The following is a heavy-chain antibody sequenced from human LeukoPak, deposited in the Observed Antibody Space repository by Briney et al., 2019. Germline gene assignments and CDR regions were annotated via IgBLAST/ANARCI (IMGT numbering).Heavy chain of an antibody. CDR2: IIPIFGTA. D-gene: IGHD2-2*01. CDR1: GGTFSSYA. Sequence: ASVKVSCKASGGTFSSYAISWVRQAPGQGLEWMGGIIPIFGTANYAQKFQGRVTITADESTSTAYMELSSLRSEDTAVYYCARDDIVVVPAATNYYYYYGMDVWGQGTTVTVSS. J-gene: IGHJ6*02. V-gene: IGHV1-69*13. CDR3: ARDDIVVVPAATNYYYYYGMDV.